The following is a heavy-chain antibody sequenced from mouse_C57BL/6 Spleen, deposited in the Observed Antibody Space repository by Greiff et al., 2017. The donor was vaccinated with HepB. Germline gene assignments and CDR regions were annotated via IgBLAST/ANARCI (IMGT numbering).Heavy chain of an antibody. CDR3: ARWSDYEYYYAMDY. D-gene: IGHD2-4*01. V-gene: IGHV1-76*01. CDR1: GYTFTDYY. Sequence: VQRVESGAELVRPGASVKLSCKASGYTFTDYYINWVKQRPGQGLEWIARIYPGSGNTYYNEKFKGKATLTAEKSSSTAYMQLSSLTSEDSAVYFCARWSDYEYYYAMDYWGQGTSVTVSS. CDR2: IYPGSGNT. J-gene: IGHJ4*01.